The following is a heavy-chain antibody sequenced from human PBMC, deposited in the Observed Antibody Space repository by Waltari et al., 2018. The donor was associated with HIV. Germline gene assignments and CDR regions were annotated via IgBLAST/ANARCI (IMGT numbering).Heavy chain of an antibody. J-gene: IGHJ4*02. CDR3: ALGSSGASDFDY. V-gene: IGHV4-34*01. Sequence: QVQLQQWGAGLLKPSETLSLTCAVYGGSFSGYYWSWIRQPPGKGLEWIGEINHSGSTNYNPSLKSRVTISVDTSKNQFSLKLSSVTAADTAVYYCALGSSGASDFDYWGQGTLVTVSS. CDR1: GGSFSGYY. D-gene: IGHD6-19*01. CDR2: INHSGST.